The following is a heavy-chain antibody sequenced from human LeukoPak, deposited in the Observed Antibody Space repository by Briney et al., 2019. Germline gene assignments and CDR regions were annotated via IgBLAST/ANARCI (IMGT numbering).Heavy chain of an antibody. CDR2: ISAYNGNT. V-gene: IGHV1-18*01. CDR1: GYTFTSYG. Sequence: ASVKVSCKASGYTFTSYGISWVRQAPGQGREWMGWISAYNGNTNYAQKLQGRVTMTTDTSTSTAYMELRSLRSDDTAVYYCASGIAAAGTNYYYGMDVWGQGTTVTVSS. J-gene: IGHJ6*02. D-gene: IGHD6-13*01. CDR3: ASGIAAAGTNYYYGMDV.